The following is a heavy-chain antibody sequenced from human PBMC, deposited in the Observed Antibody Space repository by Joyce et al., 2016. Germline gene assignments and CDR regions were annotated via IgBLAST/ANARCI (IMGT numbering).Heavy chain of an antibody. CDR2: IISRSSTI. J-gene: IGHJ5*02. Sequence: EVQLVESGGGLVQPGGSLRLSCRASGLTFKTFDLNWVRQSPGRGLEWVSFIISRSSTIYYAASVRGRFSVSRDNAQNSLYLQMSSLKVEDTAVYYCARAVGGFYSRLDLWGQGTVVTVSS. CDR3: ARAVGGFYSRLDL. V-gene: IGHV3-48*01. CDR1: GLTFKTFD. D-gene: IGHD6-19*01.